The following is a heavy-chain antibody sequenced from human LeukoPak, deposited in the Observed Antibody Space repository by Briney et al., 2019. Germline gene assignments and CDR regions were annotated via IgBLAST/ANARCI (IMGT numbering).Heavy chain of an antibody. D-gene: IGHD3-10*01. Sequence: PGTSLRLSCAASGFSFISYSMNWVRQAPGKGLEWVSSISSSGSYIYYADSVKGRFTISRDNAKNSLYLQMNSLRAEDTAVYYCARDGDYYGSGSPIPFWGQGTLVTVSS. CDR3: ARDGDYYGSGSPIPF. CDR1: GFSFISYS. CDR2: ISSSGSYI. J-gene: IGHJ4*02. V-gene: IGHV3-21*01.